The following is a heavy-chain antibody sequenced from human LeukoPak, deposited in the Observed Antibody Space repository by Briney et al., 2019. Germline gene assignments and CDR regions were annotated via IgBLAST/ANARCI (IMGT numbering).Heavy chain of an antibody. Sequence: AASVKVSCKASGYTFTSYGISWVRQAPGQGLEWMGWISAYNGNTNYAQKLQGRVTMTTDTSTSTAYMELRSLRSDGTAVYYCARGEPDYGGKVLDYWGQGTLVTVSS. V-gene: IGHV1-18*01. D-gene: IGHD4-23*01. CDR3: ARGEPDYGGKVLDY. CDR2: ISAYNGNT. CDR1: GYTFTSYG. J-gene: IGHJ4*02.